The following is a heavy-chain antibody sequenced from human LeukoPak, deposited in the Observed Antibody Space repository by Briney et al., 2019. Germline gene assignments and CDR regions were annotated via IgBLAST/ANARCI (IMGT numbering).Heavy chain of an antibody. CDR1: GFTVSSNY. J-gene: IGHJ4*02. D-gene: IGHD3-22*01. V-gene: IGHV3-53*01. CDR3: ARGYYDSSGLIDY. Sequence: GGSLRLSCAASGFTVSSNYMSWVRQAPGKGLEWVSVIYSGGSTYYADSVKGRFTISRDNSKNTLYLQMNSLRAEDTAVYYCARGYYDSSGLIDYWGQGTLVTVSS. CDR2: IYSGGST.